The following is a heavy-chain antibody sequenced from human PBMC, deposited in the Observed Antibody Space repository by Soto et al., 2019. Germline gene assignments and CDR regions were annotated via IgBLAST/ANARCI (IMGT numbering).Heavy chain of an antibody. CDR3: ARVGGTSWSYDY. CDR1: GFTFSNYW. J-gene: IGHJ4*02. V-gene: IGHV3-7*04. Sequence: EVQLVESGGGLVQPGGSLRFSCATSGFTFSNYWMTWVRQAPGKGLEWVASLNQDATEKYYVDSVKGRFAISRDNAENSLYPQMNSLRAEDTAVYYCARVGGTSWSYDYWGKGALVTVSS. D-gene: IGHD6-13*01. CDR2: LNQDATEK.